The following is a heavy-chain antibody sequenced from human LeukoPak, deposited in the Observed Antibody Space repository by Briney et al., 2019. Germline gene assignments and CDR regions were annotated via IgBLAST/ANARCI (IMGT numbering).Heavy chain of an antibody. CDR2: MNPNNDNT. Sequence: ASVKVSCKASGYTFTSYDINWVRQATGQGLEWMGWMNPNNDNTDYAQKFQGRVTITRNTSISTAYMELSSLRSEDTAVYYCARERRSETYSNDAFDIWGQGTMVTVSS. J-gene: IGHJ3*02. CDR1: GYTFTSYD. CDR3: ARERRSETYSNDAFDI. V-gene: IGHV1-8*03. D-gene: IGHD1-26*01.